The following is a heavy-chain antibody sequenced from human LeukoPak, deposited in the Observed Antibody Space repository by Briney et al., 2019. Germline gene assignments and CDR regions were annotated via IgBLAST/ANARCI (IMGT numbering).Heavy chain of an antibody. CDR3: ARDVMTTVTNFDY. CDR1: GGTFSSYA. CDR2: IIPILGIA. Sequence: ASVKVSCKASGGTFSSYAISWVRQAPRQWLEWMGRIIPILGIANYAQKFQGRVTITADKSTSTAYMELSSLRSEDTAVYYCARDVMTTVTNFDYWGQGTLVTVSS. D-gene: IGHD4-17*01. J-gene: IGHJ4*02. V-gene: IGHV1-69*04.